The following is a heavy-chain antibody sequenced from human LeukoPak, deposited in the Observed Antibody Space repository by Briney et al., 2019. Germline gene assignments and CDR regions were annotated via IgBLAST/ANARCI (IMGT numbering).Heavy chain of an antibody. CDR1: GFTFSSYG. Sequence: SGGSLRLSCAASGFTFSSYGMHWVRQAPGKGLEWVAVISYDGSNKYYADSVKGRFTISRDNSKNTLYLQMNSLRAEDTAVYYCAKVGIAVAGREMYIDYWGQGTLVTVSS. J-gene: IGHJ4*02. CDR2: ISYDGSNK. CDR3: AKVGIAVAGREMYIDY. V-gene: IGHV3-30*18. D-gene: IGHD6-19*01.